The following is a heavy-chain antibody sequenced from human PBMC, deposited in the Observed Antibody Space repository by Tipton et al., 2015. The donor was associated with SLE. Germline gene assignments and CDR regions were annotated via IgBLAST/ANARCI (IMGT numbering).Heavy chain of an antibody. Sequence: SLRLSCAASGFTFSSYGMHWVRQAPGKGLEWVAVISYDGSNKYYADSVKGRFTISRDNSKNTLYLQMNSLRAEDTAVYYCARALPGGSVGGAFDIWGQGTMVTVSS. V-gene: IGHV3-30*03. J-gene: IGHJ3*02. CDR2: ISYDGSNK. CDR3: ARALPGGSVGGAFDI. D-gene: IGHD4-23*01. CDR1: GFTFSSYG.